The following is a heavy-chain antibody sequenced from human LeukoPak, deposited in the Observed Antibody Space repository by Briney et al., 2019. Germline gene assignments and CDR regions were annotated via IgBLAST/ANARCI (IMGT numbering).Heavy chain of an antibody. D-gene: IGHD6-19*01. CDR1: GYSISRGYY. CDR3: VRVRGYWLVRGYLDY. CDR2: IYYSGAN. Sequence: SETLSLTCGVSGYSISRGYYWGWIRQSPGKGLEWIGSIYYSGANHYNPSLKSRVTMSVDTSKNQFSVKLTSVTATDTAVYYCVRVRGYWLVRGYLDYWGQGTQVTVSS. V-gene: IGHV4-38-2*01. J-gene: IGHJ4*02.